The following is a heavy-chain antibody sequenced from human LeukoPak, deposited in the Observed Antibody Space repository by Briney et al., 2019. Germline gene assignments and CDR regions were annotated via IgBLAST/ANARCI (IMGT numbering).Heavy chain of an antibody. Sequence: SQTLSLTCTVSGGSISSGDYYWSWIRQPPGKGLEWIGYIYYSGSTYYNPSLKSRVTISVDTSKSQFSLKLSSVTAADTAVYYCARGTYYDSSGYPSRAYDYWGQGTLVTVSS. V-gene: IGHV4-30-4*01. J-gene: IGHJ4*02. CDR1: GGSISSGDYY. CDR3: ARGTYYDSSGYPSRAYDY. CDR2: IYYSGST. D-gene: IGHD3-22*01.